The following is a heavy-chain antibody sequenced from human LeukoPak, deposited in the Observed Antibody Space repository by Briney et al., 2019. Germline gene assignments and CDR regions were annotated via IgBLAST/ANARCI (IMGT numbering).Heavy chain of an antibody. J-gene: IGHJ3*02. CDR2: IYYSGST. CDR1: GGSISSYY. D-gene: IGHD3-9*01. V-gene: IGHV4-59*01. Sequence: PSETLSLTCTVSGGSISSYYWSWIRQPPGKGLEWIWYIYYSGSTNYNPSLKSRVIISVETSKNQFSLKLSSVTAADTAVYYCAGSSAYYDILTGYSPQGAFDIWGQGTMVSVSS. CDR3: AGSSAYYDILTGYSPQGAFDI.